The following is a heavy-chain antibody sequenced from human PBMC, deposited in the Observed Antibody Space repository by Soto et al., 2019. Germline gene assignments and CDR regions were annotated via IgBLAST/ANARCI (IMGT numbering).Heavy chain of an antibody. D-gene: IGHD6-6*01. V-gene: IGHV3-23*01. CDR1: GFTFSSYA. CDR2: ILVTVTT. Sequence: EVQLLESGGGLVQPGGSLRLSCAASGFTFSSYAMTWVRQAPGKGLEWVSTILVTVTTYYADSVKGRFTISRDNSKNSLYLQMNSLRVEDTAVYFCARDSNSWYYWGQGTAVTVSS. J-gene: IGHJ4*02. CDR3: ARDSNSWYY.